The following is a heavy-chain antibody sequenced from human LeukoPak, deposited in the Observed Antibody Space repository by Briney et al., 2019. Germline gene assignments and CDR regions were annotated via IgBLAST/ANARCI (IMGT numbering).Heavy chain of an antibody. CDR2: TYYRSKWYN. D-gene: IGHD7-27*01. CDR3: VRTLGYGIDV. J-gene: IGHJ6*02. V-gene: IGHV6-1*01. Sequence: SQTLSLTCGISGDSVSSNSAAWIWIRQSSSRGLEWLARTYYRSKWYNDYAVSVQSRITINSDTSRNQFSLQLNSVTPEDTAVYYCVRTLGYGIDVWGRGTAVTVSS. CDR1: GDSVSSNSAA.